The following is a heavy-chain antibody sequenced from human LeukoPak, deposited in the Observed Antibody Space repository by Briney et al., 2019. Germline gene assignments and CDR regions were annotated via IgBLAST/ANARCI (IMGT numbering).Heavy chain of an antibody. D-gene: IGHD2-15*01. Sequence: SETLSLTCTVSGDSISSSSYYWSWIRQPPGKGLEWIGEINHSGSTNYNPSLKSRVTISVDTSKNQFSLKLSSVTAADTAVYYCARGPEYCSGGSCFRLFQHWGQGTLVTVSS. J-gene: IGHJ1*01. CDR3: ARGPEYCSGGSCFRLFQH. V-gene: IGHV4-39*07. CDR2: INHSGST. CDR1: GDSISSSSYY.